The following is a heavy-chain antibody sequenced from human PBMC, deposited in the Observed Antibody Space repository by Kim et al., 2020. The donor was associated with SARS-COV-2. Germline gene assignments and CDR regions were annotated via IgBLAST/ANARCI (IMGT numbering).Heavy chain of an antibody. D-gene: IGHD3-10*01. V-gene: IGHV1-2*02. J-gene: IGHJ5*01. Sequence: ASVKVSCKASGYTFTGYYMHWVRQAPGQGLEWVGWINPNSGGTNYAQRFQCRVTITRDKSISTAYMELSRLRSDDTAVYYCAREGITRVRGVISGFDSWG. CDR1: GYTFTGYY. CDR2: INPNSGGT. CDR3: AREGITRVRGVISGFDS.